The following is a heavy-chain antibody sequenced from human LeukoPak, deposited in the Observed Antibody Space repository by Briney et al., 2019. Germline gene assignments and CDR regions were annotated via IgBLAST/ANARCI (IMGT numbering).Heavy chain of an antibody. CDR3: ARGGGYSYGSFDY. J-gene: IGHJ4*02. V-gene: IGHV3-74*01. CDR1: GFTFSSYW. CDR2: INTDGGYT. Sequence: GGSLRLSCAASGFTFSSYWMHWVRQAPGKGLVWVSHINTDGGYTRYADSVKGRFTIARDNAKNTLYLQMNSLRAEDTAVYYCARGGGYSYGSFDYWGQGTLVTVSS. D-gene: IGHD5-18*01.